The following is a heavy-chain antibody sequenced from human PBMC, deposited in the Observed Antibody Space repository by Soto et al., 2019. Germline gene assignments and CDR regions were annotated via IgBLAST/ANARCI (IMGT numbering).Heavy chain of an antibody. J-gene: IGHJ5*02. V-gene: IGHV3-23*01. Sequence: EVQLLESGGGLVQPGGSLRLSCAASGFTFSSYAMSWVRQAPGKGLEWVSAISGSGGSTYYADSVKGRFTISRDNSKNTLYLQMNSLRVEETAVYCCAESVAVADTNWFDPWGQGTLVTVSS. CDR2: ISGSGGST. CDR1: GFTFSSYA. D-gene: IGHD6-19*01. CDR3: AESVAVADTNWFDP.